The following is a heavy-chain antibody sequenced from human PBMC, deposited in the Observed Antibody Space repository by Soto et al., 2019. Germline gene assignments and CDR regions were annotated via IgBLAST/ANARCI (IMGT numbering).Heavy chain of an antibody. J-gene: IGHJ4*02. CDR1: GFPFSSYW. V-gene: IGHV3-74*01. Sequence: EVQLVESGGDLVQRGGSLRLSCAASGFPFSSYWMHWVRQTPGKGLDWVARISGDGVTTYYADSVTGRFTVSRNNTKNTLSLQISRLRDDHKAVYYCAREYYGLLTGYYPDSWGQGTLVYVSS. CDR3: AREYYGLLTGYYPDS. D-gene: IGHD3-9*01. CDR2: ISGDGVTT.